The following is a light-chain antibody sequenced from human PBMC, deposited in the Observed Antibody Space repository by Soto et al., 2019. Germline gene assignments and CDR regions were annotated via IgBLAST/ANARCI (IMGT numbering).Light chain of an antibody. Sequence: DIQMTQSPSTLSASVGDRVTITCRASQSISSWLAWYQQKPGKAPKLLIYDAASLESGSPSSFSGSGSGTEFTLTISSLQPDDFATYYCQQYNSYLYTFGQGNKLEIK. CDR2: DAA. CDR1: QSISSW. J-gene: IGKJ2*01. CDR3: QQYNSYLYT. V-gene: IGKV1-5*01.